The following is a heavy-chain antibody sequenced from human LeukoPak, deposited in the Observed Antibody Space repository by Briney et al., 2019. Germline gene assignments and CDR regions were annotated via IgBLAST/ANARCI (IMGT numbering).Heavy chain of an antibody. J-gene: IGHJ4*02. CDR2: IHPGDSET. D-gene: IGHD3-3*01. CDR3: ARLTNWSY. CDR1: GYIFTNYW. Sequence: GESLKISCKGSGYIFTNYWIGWVRQMPGKGLEWMGIIHPGDSETRYSPSFQGQVTISADESINTAYLQWSSLKASDTAMYYCARLTNWSYWGQGTPVTVSS. V-gene: IGHV5-51*01.